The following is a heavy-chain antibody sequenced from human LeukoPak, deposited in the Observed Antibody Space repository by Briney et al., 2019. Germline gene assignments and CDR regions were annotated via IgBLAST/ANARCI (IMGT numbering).Heavy chain of an antibody. CDR3: ARGSYSSSSGAPYYYYYMDV. CDR1: GGSISSSSYY. J-gene: IGHJ6*03. CDR2: IYYSGST. Sequence: SETLSLTCTVSGGSISSSSYYWGWIRQPPGKGLEWIGSIYYSGSTYYNPSLKSRVTISVDTSKNQFSLKLSSVTAADTAVYHCARGSYSSSSGAPYYYYYMDVWGKGTTVTVSS. D-gene: IGHD6-6*01. V-gene: IGHV4-39*07.